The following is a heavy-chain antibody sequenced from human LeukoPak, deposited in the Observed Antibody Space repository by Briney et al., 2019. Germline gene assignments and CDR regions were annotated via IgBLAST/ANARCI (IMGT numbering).Heavy chain of an antibody. CDR2: INHSGST. D-gene: IGHD6-13*01. J-gene: IGHJ6*03. CDR3: ASSRRYSSSWYGYYYMDV. Sequence: PSETLSLTCAVYGGSFSGYYWSWIRQPPGKGLEWNGEINHSGSTNYNPSLKSRVTISVDTSKNQFSLKLSSVTAADTAVYYCASSRRYSSSWYGYYYMDVWGKGTTVTVSS. CDR1: GGSFSGYY. V-gene: IGHV4-34*01.